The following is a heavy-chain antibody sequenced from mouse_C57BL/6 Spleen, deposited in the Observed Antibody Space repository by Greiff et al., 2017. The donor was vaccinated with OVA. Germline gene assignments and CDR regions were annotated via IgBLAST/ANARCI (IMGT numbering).Heavy chain of an antibody. CDR1: GYTFTDYN. Sequence: EVMLVESGPELVKPGASVKMSCKASGYTFTDYNMHWVKQSHGKSLEWIGYINPNNGGTSYNQKFKGKATLTVNKSSSTAYMELRSLTSEDSAVYYCASNYYYFDYWGQGTTLTVSS. D-gene: IGHD2-1*01. CDR2: INPNNGGT. J-gene: IGHJ2*01. CDR3: ASNYYYFDY. V-gene: IGHV1-22*01.